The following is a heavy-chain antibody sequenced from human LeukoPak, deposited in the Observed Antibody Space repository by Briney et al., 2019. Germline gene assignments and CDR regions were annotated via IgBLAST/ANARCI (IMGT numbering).Heavy chain of an antibody. V-gene: IGHV1-69*05. CDR2: IIPIFGTA. CDR3: ARVGYFDWSSYYFDY. J-gene: IGHJ4*02. Sequence: ASVKVSCKASGGTFSSYAINWVRQAPGQGLEWMGGIIPIFGTANYAQKFQGRVTITTDESTSTAYMELSSLRSEDTAVYYCARVGYFDWSSYYFDYWGQGPLVTVSS. CDR1: GGTFSSYA. D-gene: IGHD3-9*01.